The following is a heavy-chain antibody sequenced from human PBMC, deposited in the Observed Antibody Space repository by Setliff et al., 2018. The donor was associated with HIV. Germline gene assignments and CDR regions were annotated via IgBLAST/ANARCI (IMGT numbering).Heavy chain of an antibody. V-gene: IGHV1-46*01. CDR1: GHSFTTYF. Sequence: ASVKVSCKASGHSFTTYFLHWVRQAPGHGLEWMGMINPSGGEPSYAQRFQGRVTMTRDTSTSTVFIDLSSLSFEETAVYYCAVYGRQTYYFDYWGQGTPVTVSS. CDR3: AVYGRQTYYFDY. J-gene: IGHJ4*02. D-gene: IGHD3-10*01. CDR2: INPSGGEP.